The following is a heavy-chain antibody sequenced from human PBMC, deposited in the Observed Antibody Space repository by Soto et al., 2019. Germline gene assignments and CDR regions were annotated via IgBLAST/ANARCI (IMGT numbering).Heavy chain of an antibody. Sequence: QVQLVQSGAEVKKPGASVKVSCKSSGYILSDYGITWVRQAPGQGLEWMGWISAYNGNTDYAQKFQDRLTLATDTSTSTAYMELRSLRSDDTALYYCARPVTSPDHLDIWGQGTMVTVSS. CDR1: GYILSDYG. CDR3: ARPVTSPDHLDI. D-gene: IGHD4-4*01. V-gene: IGHV1-18*01. J-gene: IGHJ3*02. CDR2: ISAYNGNT.